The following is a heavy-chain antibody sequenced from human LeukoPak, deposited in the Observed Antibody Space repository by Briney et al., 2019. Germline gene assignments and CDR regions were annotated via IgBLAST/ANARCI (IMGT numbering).Heavy chain of an antibody. D-gene: IGHD5-18*01. CDR2: IRYDGSNK. Sequence: GGSLRLSCAASGFTFSSYGMHWVRQAPGKGLEWVAFIRYDGSNKYYADSVKRRFTISRDNTKNTLHLQMNSLRAEDTAVYYCAGGGYTYGLYWGQGDLVTVSS. CDR3: AGGGYTYGLY. CDR1: GFTFSSYG. J-gene: IGHJ4*02. V-gene: IGHV3-30*02.